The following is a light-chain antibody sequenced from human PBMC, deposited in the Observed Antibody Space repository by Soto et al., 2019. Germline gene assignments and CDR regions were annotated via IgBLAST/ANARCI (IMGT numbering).Light chain of an antibody. CDR3: ASYTIKTTYV. J-gene: IGLJ1*01. Sequence: QSALTQPASVSGSPGQSITISCTGTNADVGGYNYVSWYQHHPGKAPKLLIFEVSNRPSGVSNRFSGSKSGNTASLTISGLQSEDEADYYCASYTIKTTYVFGSGTKATVL. V-gene: IGLV2-14*01. CDR2: EVS. CDR1: NADVGGYNY.